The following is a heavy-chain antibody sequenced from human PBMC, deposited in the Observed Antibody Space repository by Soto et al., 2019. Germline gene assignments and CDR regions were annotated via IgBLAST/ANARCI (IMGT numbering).Heavy chain of an antibody. V-gene: IGHV2-5*01. D-gene: IGHD1-7*01. CDR3: AHSHIIEATSGYNWFDP. J-gene: IGHJ5*02. CDR1: GFSLSTSGEG. Sequence: GSGPTLVNPTQTLTLTCTFSGFSLSTSGEGVGWTRQPPGKALEWLALIYWNDDKRYSPSLKTRLTITKDTSKNQVVLTMTNMDPVDTATYYCAHSHIIEATSGYNWFDPWGQGTLVTVSS. CDR2: IYWNDDK.